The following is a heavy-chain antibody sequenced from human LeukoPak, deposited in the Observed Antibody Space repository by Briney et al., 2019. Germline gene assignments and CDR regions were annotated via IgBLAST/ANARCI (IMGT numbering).Heavy chain of an antibody. Sequence: ASVKVSCKASGGTFSSYAISWVRQAPGQGLEWMGWINPNSGGTNYAQKFQGRVAMTRDTSISTAYMELSRLRSDDTAVYYCARAGDSSGYYYRNDAFDIWGQGTMVTVSS. V-gene: IGHV1-2*02. CDR1: GGTFSSYA. CDR2: INPNSGGT. J-gene: IGHJ3*02. CDR3: ARAGDSSGYYYRNDAFDI. D-gene: IGHD3-22*01.